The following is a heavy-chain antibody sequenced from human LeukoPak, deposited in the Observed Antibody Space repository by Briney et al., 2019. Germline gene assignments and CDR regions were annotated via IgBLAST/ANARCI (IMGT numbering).Heavy chain of an antibody. CDR3: ARDYCTNGVCYSYMDV. CDR1: GASISSYF. CDR2: ISNIGTT. Sequence: PSETLSLTCTVSGASISSYFWTWIRQSPGKGLEWIGYISNIGTTYYNPSLKSRVTISVDTSKNQFSLELSSVTAADTAVYYCARDYCTNGVCYSYMDVWGKGTTVTVSS. J-gene: IGHJ6*03. D-gene: IGHD2-8*01. V-gene: IGHV4-59*12.